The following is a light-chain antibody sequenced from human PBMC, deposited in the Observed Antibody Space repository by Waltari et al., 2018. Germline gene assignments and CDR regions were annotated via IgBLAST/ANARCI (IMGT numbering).Light chain of an antibody. CDR3: QQYNNWPPYT. CDR2: GAS. V-gene: IGKV3-15*01. J-gene: IGKJ2*01. CDR1: LSVSSN. Sequence: EIVMTQSPATLSVAAGERATLSCRASLSVSSNLAWYQQKPGQAPRLLIDGASTRAPGIPARFSGSGSGTEFTLTISSLQSADFAVYYCQQYNNWPPYTFGQGTKLEIK.